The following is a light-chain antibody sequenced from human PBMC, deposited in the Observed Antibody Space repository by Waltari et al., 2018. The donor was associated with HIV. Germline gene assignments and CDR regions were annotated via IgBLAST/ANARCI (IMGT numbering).Light chain of an antibody. CDR2: LGS. Sequence: IVLTQSPLSLPVTPGEPASISCRATRSLLYTPEENYLDWYLPKHGQSPQLLIYLGSTRASGVPDRFSGSGSGTDFTLKISRVEVDDVGVYYCMKALQTPFTLGQGTKLEIK. CDR1: RSLLYTPEENY. J-gene: IGKJ2*01. V-gene: IGKV2-28*01. CDR3: MKALQTPFT.